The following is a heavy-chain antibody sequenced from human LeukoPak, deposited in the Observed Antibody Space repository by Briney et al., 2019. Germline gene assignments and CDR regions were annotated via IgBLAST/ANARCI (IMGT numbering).Heavy chain of an antibody. V-gene: IGHV3-23*01. CDR1: GFTFSSYA. J-gene: IGHJ4*02. Sequence: GGSLRLSCAASGFTFSSYAMSWVRQAPGKGLEWVSAISGSGGSTYYADSVKGRLTLSRDNSKNTLYLQMNSLRAEDTAVYYCARNKKGDRYTYGHDYWGQGTLVTVSS. CDR2: ISGSGGST. D-gene: IGHD5-18*01. CDR3: ARNKKGDRYTYGHDY.